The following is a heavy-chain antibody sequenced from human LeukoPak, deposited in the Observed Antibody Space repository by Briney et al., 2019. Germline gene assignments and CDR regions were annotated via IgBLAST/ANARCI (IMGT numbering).Heavy chain of an antibody. CDR1: GFTVSSNS. V-gene: IGHV3-53*01. CDR2: IYSDNT. Sequence: PGGSLRLSCTVSGFTVSSNSMSWVRQAPGEGLEWVSFIYSDNTHYSDPVKGRFTISRDNSKNTLYLQMNSLRAEDTAVYYCARRAGAYSHPYDYWGQGTLVTVSS. J-gene: IGHJ4*02. D-gene: IGHD4/OR15-4a*01. CDR3: ARRAGAYSHPYDY.